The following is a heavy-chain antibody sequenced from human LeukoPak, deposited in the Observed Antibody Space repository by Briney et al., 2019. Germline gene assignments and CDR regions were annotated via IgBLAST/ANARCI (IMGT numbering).Heavy chain of an antibody. CDR1: GYTFTSYD. CDR2: MNPNSGNT. J-gene: IGHJ6*03. CDR3: ARVGNGVTMVRGVISYYYMDV. V-gene: IGHV1-8*01. D-gene: IGHD3-10*01. Sequence: ASVKVSCKASGYTFTSYDINWVRLATGQGLEWMGWMNPNSGNTGYAQKLQGRVTVTTDTSTSTAYMELRSLRSDDTAVYYCARVGNGVTMVRGVISYYYMDVWGKGTTVTISS.